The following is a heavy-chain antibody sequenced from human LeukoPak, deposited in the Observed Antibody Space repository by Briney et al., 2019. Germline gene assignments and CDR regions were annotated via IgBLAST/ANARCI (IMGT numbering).Heavy chain of an antibody. V-gene: IGHV1-24*01. Sequence: ASVKVSCKVSGYTLTELSMHWVRQAPGKGPEWMGGFDPEDGETIYAQKFQGRVTMTEDTSTDTAYMELSSLRSEDTAVYYCATGPRSVWDYFDYWGQGTLVTVSS. CDR2: FDPEDGET. CDR1: GYTLTELS. D-gene: IGHD2-8*01. CDR3: ATGPRSVWDYFDY. J-gene: IGHJ4*02.